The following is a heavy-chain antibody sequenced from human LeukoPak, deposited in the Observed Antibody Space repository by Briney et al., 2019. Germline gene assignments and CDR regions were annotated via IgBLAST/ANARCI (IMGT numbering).Heavy chain of an antibody. Sequence: PSETLSLTCTVSGGSISSSSYYWGWIRQPPGKGLEWIGSIYYNGSTYYNPSLKSRVTISVDTSKNQLSLKLSSVTAADTAVYYCARGADILTYDYWGQGTLVTVSS. V-gene: IGHV4-39*01. CDR3: ARGADILTYDY. J-gene: IGHJ4*02. CDR2: IYYNGST. CDR1: GGSISSSSYY. D-gene: IGHD3-9*01.